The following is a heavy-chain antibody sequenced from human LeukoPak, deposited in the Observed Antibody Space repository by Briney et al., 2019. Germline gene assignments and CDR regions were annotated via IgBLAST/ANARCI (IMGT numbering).Heavy chain of an antibody. Sequence: GRSLRLSCAASGFTFSSYVMNWVRQAPGKGLEWVSVICGGGGSTYYADSVKGRFTISRDNSKNTLFLQMNSLRAEDTAVYYCAKGGYCSSTSCYVGWFDPWGQGTLVTVSS. V-gene: IGHV3-23*01. J-gene: IGHJ5*02. CDR1: GFTFSSYV. D-gene: IGHD2-2*01. CDR3: AKGGYCSSTSCYVGWFDP. CDR2: ICGGGGST.